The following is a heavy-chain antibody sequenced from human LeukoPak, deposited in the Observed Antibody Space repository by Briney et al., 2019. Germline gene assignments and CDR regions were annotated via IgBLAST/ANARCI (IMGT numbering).Heavy chain of an antibody. V-gene: IGHV3-7*01. J-gene: IGHJ4*02. CDR1: GPTFSSYW. CDR2: IKQDGGDK. Sequence: PGGSLRLSCAASGPTFSSYWMSWVRQAPGKGLEWVANIKQDGGDKYYEDSVKGRFTISRDNAKNSVYLQLNSLRADDTAVYYCARVWGYSSGWYYVDYWGQGTLVTVSS. CDR3: ARVWGYSSGWYYVDY. D-gene: IGHD6-19*01.